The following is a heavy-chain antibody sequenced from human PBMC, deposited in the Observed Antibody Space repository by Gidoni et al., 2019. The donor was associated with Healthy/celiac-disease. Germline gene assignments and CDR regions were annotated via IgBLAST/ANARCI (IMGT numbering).Heavy chain of an antibody. V-gene: IGHV3-21*01. CDR2: ISSSSSYI. D-gene: IGHD6-19*01. CDR3: ARDIAVAGLDDAFDI. J-gene: IGHJ3*02. Sequence: EVQLVESGGGLVKPGGSLRLSCAASGFTFRSYSMNWVRQAPGKGLEWVSSISSSSSYIYYANSVKGRFTISRDNAKNSLYLQMNSLRAEDTAVYYCARDIAVAGLDDAFDIWGQGTMVTVSS. CDR1: GFTFRSYS.